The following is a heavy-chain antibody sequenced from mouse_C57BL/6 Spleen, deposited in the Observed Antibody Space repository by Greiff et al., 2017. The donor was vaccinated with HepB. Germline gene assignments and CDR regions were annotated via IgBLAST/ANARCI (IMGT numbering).Heavy chain of an antibody. V-gene: IGHV1-72*01. CDR3: ARGTTVVATDWYFDV. CDR1: GYTFTSYW. CDR2: IDPNSGGT. J-gene: IGHJ1*03. D-gene: IGHD1-1*01. Sequence: QVQLQQPGAELVKPGASVKLSCKASGYTFTSYWMHWVKQRPGRGLEWIGRIDPNSGGTKYNEKFKSKATLTVDKPSSTAYMQLSSLTSEDSAVYDCARGTTVVATDWYFDVWGTGTTVTVSS.